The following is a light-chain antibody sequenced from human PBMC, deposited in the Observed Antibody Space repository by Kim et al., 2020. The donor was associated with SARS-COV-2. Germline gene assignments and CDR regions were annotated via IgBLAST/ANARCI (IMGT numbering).Light chain of an antibody. CDR1: SNNVGHQG. CDR2: RNN. CDR3: SAWDSSLSAWV. V-gene: IGLV10-54*01. Sequence: QTATSTCTGNSNNVGHQGAVWLQQHQGHPPKLLSYRNNNRPSGISDRLSASRSENTASLTITGLQPEDEADYYCSAWDSSLSAWVFGGGTQLTVL. J-gene: IGLJ3*02.